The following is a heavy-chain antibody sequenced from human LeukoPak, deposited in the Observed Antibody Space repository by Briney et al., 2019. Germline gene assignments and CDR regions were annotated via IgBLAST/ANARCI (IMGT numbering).Heavy chain of an antibody. CDR3: ARWTYYGSGSYYLGIDY. D-gene: IGHD3-10*01. V-gene: IGHV5-51*01. J-gene: IGHJ4*02. CDR1: GYSFTSYW. Sequence: GESMKISCKGSGYSFTSYWIGWVRQMPGEGLEWMGIIYPGDSDTRYSPSFQGQVTISADKSISTAYLQWSSLKASDTAMYYCARWTYYGSGSYYLGIDYWGQGTLVTVSS. CDR2: IYPGDSDT.